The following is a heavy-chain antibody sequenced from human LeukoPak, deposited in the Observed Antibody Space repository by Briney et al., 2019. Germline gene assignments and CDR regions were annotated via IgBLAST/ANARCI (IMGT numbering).Heavy chain of an antibody. CDR1: GGSISSGGYS. Sequence: TLSLTCAVSGGSISSGGYSWSWIRQPPGKGLEWIGYIYHSGSTYYNPSLKSRVTISVDRSKNQFSLKLSSVTAADTAVYYCARGGRYSYGPPFDYWGQGTLVTVSS. V-gene: IGHV4-30-2*01. D-gene: IGHD5-18*01. CDR2: IYHSGST. J-gene: IGHJ4*02. CDR3: ARGGRYSYGPPFDY.